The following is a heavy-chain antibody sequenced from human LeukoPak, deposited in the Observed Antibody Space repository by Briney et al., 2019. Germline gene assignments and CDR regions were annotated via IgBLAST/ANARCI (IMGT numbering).Heavy chain of an antibody. CDR1: GFTLSNAW. CDR3: AHIGDYYDSSGYGY. D-gene: IGHD3-22*01. CDR2: IKSIANGETR. Sequence: GGSLRLSCAASGFTLSNAWMNWVRQAPSKGLEWVGLIKSIANGETRDYAAPVKGRFTISRDDSDNTLYLQMNSLKSEDTAVYYCAHIGDYYDSSGYGYWGQGTLVTVSS. V-gene: IGHV3-15*01. J-gene: IGHJ4*02.